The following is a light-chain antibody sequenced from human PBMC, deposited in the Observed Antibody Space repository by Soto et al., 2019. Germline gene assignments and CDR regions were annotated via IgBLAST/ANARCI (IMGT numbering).Light chain of an antibody. V-gene: IGKV3-20*01. CDR2: STS. Sequence: IVLTQSPGALALSPGARGTLSCPASQRFGSSNLAWYQQKPGQAPRLLIYSTSSRATGIPDRFSGSGSGTDFTLTISRLEPEDFAVYYCQQYGNSPWTFGQGTKVDI. J-gene: IGKJ1*01. CDR3: QQYGNSPWT. CDR1: QRFGSSN.